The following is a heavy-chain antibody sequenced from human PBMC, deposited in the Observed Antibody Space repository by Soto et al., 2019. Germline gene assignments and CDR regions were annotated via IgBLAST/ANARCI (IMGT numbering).Heavy chain of an antibody. Sequence: QVQLVQSGAEVKKPGSSVKVPCKASGGTFSSYAISWVRQAPGQGLEWMGGIIPIFGTANYAQKFQGRVTITADESTSTAYMELSSLRSEDTAVYYCARAPPAISKPLLTDYYFDYWGQGTLVTVSS. CDR3: ARAPPAISKPLLTDYYFDY. CDR2: IIPIFGTA. CDR1: GGTFSSYA. J-gene: IGHJ4*02. V-gene: IGHV1-69*01. D-gene: IGHD2-15*01.